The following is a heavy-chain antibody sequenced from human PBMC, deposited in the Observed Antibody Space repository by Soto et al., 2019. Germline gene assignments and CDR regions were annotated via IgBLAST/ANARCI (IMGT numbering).Heavy chain of an antibody. CDR3: ATGDSSSWYSRYYGMDV. V-gene: IGHV1-2*02. CDR2: INPNSGGT. J-gene: IGHJ6*02. Sequence: ASVKGPCTASGGTFSSYAIGWVRQAPGQGLEWMGWINPNSGGTNYAQRFQGRVTMTRDTSISTAYMELSRLRSDDTAVYYCATGDSSSWYSRYYGMDVWGQGTTVNVS. CDR1: GGTFSSYA. D-gene: IGHD6-13*01.